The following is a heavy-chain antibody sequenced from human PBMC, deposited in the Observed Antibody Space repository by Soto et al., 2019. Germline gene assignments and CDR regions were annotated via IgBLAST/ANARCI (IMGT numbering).Heavy chain of an antibody. CDR1: GYTFTSYG. Sequence: QVQLVQSGAEVKKPGASVKVSCKASGYTFTSYGISWVRQAPGQGLEWMGWISAYNGNTNYAQKLQGRVTMTTDTSTSTAHMELRSLRSDDTAVYYCARFVVYAIQSRPYYFDYWGQGTLVTVSS. D-gene: IGHD2-8*02. CDR3: ARFVVYAIQSRPYYFDY. V-gene: IGHV1-18*01. J-gene: IGHJ4*02. CDR2: ISAYNGNT.